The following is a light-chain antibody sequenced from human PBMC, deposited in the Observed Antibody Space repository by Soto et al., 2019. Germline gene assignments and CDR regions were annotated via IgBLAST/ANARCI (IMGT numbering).Light chain of an antibody. CDR1: QSISSY. Sequence: DIQLTQSPSSLSTSVGDRVTITCRASQSISSYLNWYQQKQGKAPKIXIYAASSLQSGVPSRFSGSGSGTDFTLTISSLQPEDFATYYCQQSYSSLITFGQGTRLEIK. CDR3: QQSYSSLIT. CDR2: AAS. V-gene: IGKV1-39*01. J-gene: IGKJ5*01.